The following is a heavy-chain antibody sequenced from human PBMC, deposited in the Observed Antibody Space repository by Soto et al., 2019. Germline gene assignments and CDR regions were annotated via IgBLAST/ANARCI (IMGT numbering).Heavy chain of an antibody. D-gene: IGHD3-10*01. CDR3: ARDRRLITMVRGVSLWFDP. CDR2: INHSGST. Sequence: QVQLQQWGAGLLKPSETLSLTCAVYGGSFSGYYWSWIRQPPGKGLEWIGEINHSGSTNYNPSLKRRGTISGDTSKHPFSLKLSSVTAADPAVYYCARDRRLITMVRGVSLWFDPWGQGTLVTVSS. J-gene: IGHJ5*02. V-gene: IGHV4-34*01. CDR1: GGSFSGYY.